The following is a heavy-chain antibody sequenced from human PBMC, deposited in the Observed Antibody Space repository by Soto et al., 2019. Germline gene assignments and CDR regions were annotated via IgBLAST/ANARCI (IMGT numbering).Heavy chain of an antibody. V-gene: IGHV3-64D*08. CDR3: VKDYSGSYYSFLDY. CDR2: ISSNGVST. J-gene: IGHJ4*02. CDR1: GFMFSDYA. Sequence: GGSLRLSCTASGFMFSDYAMPWVRQASGKGLEYVSAISSNGVSTYYADSVNGRFTISRDNSKNTLYLQMSSLRAEDTAVYYCVKDYSGSYYSFLDYWGQGTLVTVSS. D-gene: IGHD1-26*01.